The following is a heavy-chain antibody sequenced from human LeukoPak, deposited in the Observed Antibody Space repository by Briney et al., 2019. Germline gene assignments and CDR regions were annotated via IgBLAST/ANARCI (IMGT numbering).Heavy chain of an antibody. V-gene: IGHV3-15*01. D-gene: IGHD3-16*01. CDR1: GFTFSNAW. CDR2: IKTKTEGGTA. J-gene: IGHJ4*02. CDR3: TTDGGIIGSY. Sequence: GGSLRLSCAASGFTFSNAWMSWVRQAPGKGPEWVGRIKTKTEGGTADYAAPVKGRFTISRDDSKNTLYLQMNSLKTEDTAVYYCTTDGGIIGSYWGQGTLVTVSS.